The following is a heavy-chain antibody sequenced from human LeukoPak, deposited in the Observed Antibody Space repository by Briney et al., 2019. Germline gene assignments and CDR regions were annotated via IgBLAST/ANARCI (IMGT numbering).Heavy chain of an antibody. Sequence: SETLSLTCAVYGGSFSGYYWSWIRQPPGKGLEWIGEINHSGSTNYNPSLKSRVTMSVDTSKNQFSLKLSSVTAADTAVYYCARLSGKVAFDIWGQGTMVTVSS. CDR3: ARLSGKVAFDI. D-gene: IGHD3-10*01. J-gene: IGHJ3*02. CDR1: GGSFSGYY. CDR2: INHSGST. V-gene: IGHV4-34*01.